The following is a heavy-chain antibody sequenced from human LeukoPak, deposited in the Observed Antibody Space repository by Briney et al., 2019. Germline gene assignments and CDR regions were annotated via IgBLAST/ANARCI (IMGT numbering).Heavy chain of an antibody. Sequence: SETLSLTCAVSGGSISSSSYYWGWIRQPPGKGLEWIGSIYYSGSTYYNPSLKSRVTISVDTSKNQFSLKLSSVTAADTAVYYCARGNYGTDYWGQGTLVTVSS. V-gene: IGHV4-39*01. CDR3: ARGNYGTDY. CDR2: IYYSGST. CDR1: GGSISSSSYY. D-gene: IGHD1-7*01. J-gene: IGHJ4*02.